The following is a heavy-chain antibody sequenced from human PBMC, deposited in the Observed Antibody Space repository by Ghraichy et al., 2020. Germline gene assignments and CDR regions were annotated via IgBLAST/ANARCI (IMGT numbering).Heavy chain of an antibody. J-gene: IGHJ5*02. CDR1: GGSVPTGIYY. V-gene: IGHV4-61*01. CDR3: ARGTTESYLRLDP. D-gene: IGHD1-26*01. CDR2: NYYSGST. Sequence: SETLSLTCTVSGGSVPTGIYYWSWIRQPPGKGLEWIGFNYYSGSTNYNPSLKSRVTISIDTSKNQFSLKLSSVTAADTAVYYCARGTTESYLRLDPWGQGTLVTVSS.